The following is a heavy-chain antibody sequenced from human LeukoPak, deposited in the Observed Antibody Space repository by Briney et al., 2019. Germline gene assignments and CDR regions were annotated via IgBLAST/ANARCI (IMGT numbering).Heavy chain of an antibody. D-gene: IGHD2-15*01. J-gene: IGHJ3*02. Sequence: GESLKISCKGSGYSFTSYWIGCVRQMPGKGLEWMGIIYPGDSDTSYSPSFHGQVTISADKSISTAYLQWSSLKASDTAMYYCATRSGGSFDAFDIWGQGTMVTVSS. CDR2: IYPGDSDT. V-gene: IGHV5-51*01. CDR1: GYSFTSYW. CDR3: ATRSGGSFDAFDI.